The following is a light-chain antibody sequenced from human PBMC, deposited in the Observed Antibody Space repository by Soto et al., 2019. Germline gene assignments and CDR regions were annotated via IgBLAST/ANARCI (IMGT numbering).Light chain of an antibody. CDR3: SSYTASAHFYI. CDR1: RTDVDGYDY. J-gene: IGLJ1*01. V-gene: IGLV2-14*03. Sequence: QSALTQPASVSGSPGQSITISCTGARTDVDGYDYVTWYQQHPGQAPKLMIYDVNNRPSGVSHRFSGSKSGDTASLTISGLQSEDDADYYCSSYTASAHFYIFGTGTKLTVL. CDR2: DVN.